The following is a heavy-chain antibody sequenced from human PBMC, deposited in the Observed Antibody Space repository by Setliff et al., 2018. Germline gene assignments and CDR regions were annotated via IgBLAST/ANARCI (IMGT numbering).Heavy chain of an antibody. V-gene: IGHV4-39*07. CDR3: ARGGTSENLYTMDV. CDR1: GGPIRSGTHF. CDR2: VFFIGGT. Sequence: SETLSLTCTVSGGPIRSGTHFWGWFRQPPGKGLEWIGSVFFIGGTSSNPSLESRVSVSVDSSENQISLKLSSVTAADTAVYYCARGGTSENLYTMDVWGQGTTVTVSS. J-gene: IGHJ6*02.